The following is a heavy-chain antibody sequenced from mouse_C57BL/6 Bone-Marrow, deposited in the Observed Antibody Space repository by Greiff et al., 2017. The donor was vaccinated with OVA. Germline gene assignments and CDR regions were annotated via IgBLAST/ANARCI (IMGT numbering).Heavy chain of an antibody. D-gene: IGHD2-4*01. CDR1: GFTFSSYA. Sequence: EVHLVESGGGSVKPGGSLKLSCAASGFTFSSYAMSWVRQTPEKRLEWVATISDGGRYTYYPDNVKGRFTISRDNAKNNLYLQMSHLKSEDTAMYYCARDPGITTLMDYWGQGTSVTVSS. CDR2: ISDGGRYT. CDR3: ARDPGITTLMDY. V-gene: IGHV5-4*01. J-gene: IGHJ4*01.